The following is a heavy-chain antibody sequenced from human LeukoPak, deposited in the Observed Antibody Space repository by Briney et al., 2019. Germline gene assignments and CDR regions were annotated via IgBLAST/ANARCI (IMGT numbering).Heavy chain of an antibody. Sequence: PGGSLRLSCAASGFTFSSYSMNWVRQAPGKGLEWVSYISSSSSTIYYADSVKGRFTISRDNAKNSLYLQMNSPRAEDTAVYYCARERCSSTSCYAAFSWGQGTLVTVSS. CDR2: ISSSSSTI. D-gene: IGHD2-2*01. J-gene: IGHJ5*02. CDR1: GFTFSSYS. V-gene: IGHV3-48*01. CDR3: ARERCSSTSCYAAFS.